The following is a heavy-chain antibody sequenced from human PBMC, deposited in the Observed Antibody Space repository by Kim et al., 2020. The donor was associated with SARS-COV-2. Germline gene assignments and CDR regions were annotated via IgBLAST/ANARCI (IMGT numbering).Heavy chain of an antibody. CDR3: AKDSGSGWYLGWFDP. J-gene: IGHJ5*02. Sequence: GGSLRLSCAASGFTFSSYAMSWVRQAPGKGLEWVSAISGSGGSTYYADSVKGRFTISRDNSKNTLYLQMNSLRAEDTAVYYCAKDSGSGWYLGWFDPWGQGTLVTVSS. D-gene: IGHD6-19*01. CDR1: GFTFSSYA. CDR2: ISGSGGST. V-gene: IGHV3-23*01.